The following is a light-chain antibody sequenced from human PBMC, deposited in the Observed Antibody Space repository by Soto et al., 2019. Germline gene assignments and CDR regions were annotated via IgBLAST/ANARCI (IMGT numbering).Light chain of an antibody. CDR2: AAS. Sequence: DIQMTQSPSSLSASVGDRVTITCQASQVINNYLNWYQQKPGKAPKRLIYAASSLQSGVPSRFSGSGSGTEFTLTISSLQPEGFATYYCQQLNSYPITFGQGTRLEI. J-gene: IGKJ5*01. V-gene: IGKV1-17*01. CDR1: QVINNY. CDR3: QQLNSYPIT.